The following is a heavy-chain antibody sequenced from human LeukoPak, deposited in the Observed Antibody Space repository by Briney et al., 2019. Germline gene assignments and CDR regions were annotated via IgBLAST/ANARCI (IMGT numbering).Heavy chain of an antibody. J-gene: IGHJ5*02. CDR1: GGSISSSSYY. CDR2: IYYSGST. V-gene: IGHV4-39*07. Sequence: SETLSLTCTVSGGSISSSSYYWGWIRQPPGKGLEWIGSIYYSGSTYYNPSLKSRVTISVDTSKNQFSLKLSSVTAADTAVYYCAREGIVVVVAATAWGQGTLVTVSS. D-gene: IGHD2-15*01. CDR3: AREGIVVVVAATA.